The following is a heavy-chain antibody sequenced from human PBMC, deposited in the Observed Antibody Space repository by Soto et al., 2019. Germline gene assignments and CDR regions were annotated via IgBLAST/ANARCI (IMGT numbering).Heavy chain of an antibody. CDR3: ARHDYGGPQASFDY. J-gene: IGHJ4*02. Sequence: QLLSGAASGFTFSDYYMRWIVKAPGKGLEWVSYISSDSSHTNYADSVKGRFTISRDNAKNSLYLKMNSLTAEGTAVYYGARHDYGGPQASFDYGGKGDRVTV. CDR2: ISSDSSHT. V-gene: IGHV3-11*06. D-gene: IGHD4-17*01. CDR1: GFTFSDYY.